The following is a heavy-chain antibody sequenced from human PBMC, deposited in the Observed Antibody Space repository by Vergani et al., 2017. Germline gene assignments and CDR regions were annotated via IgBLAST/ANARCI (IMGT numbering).Heavy chain of an antibody. V-gene: IGHV4-61*02. D-gene: IGHD3-16*01. CDR2: MYTNGTS. CDR3: AKAAGGLGP. CDR1: GVSISSGSFY. J-gene: IGHJ5*02. Sequence: QVQLQESGPGLVKPSQTLSLTCAVSGVSISSGSFYWSWVRQSAGKGLEWSGRMYTNGTSNYNPSLKGRVTISPDASRNQFSLKLTSLTAADTAVYYCAKAAGGLGPWGPGTRVTVSS.